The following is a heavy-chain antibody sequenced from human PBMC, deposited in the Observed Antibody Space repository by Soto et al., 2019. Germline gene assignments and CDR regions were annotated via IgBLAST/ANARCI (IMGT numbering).Heavy chain of an antibody. CDR2: IYYDGRNK. Sequence: QVQLVESGGGVVQPGRSLRLSCAASGFIFNTYGMNWVRQAPGKGLEWVAVIYYDGRNKYYADSVKGRFTISRDNSKKTLNLQMDSLRVEDAAVYYCARDLGELCPSVGGYWGQGTLVTVSS. CDR1: GFIFNTYG. D-gene: IGHD1-26*01. CDR3: ARDLGELCPSVGGY. V-gene: IGHV3-33*01. J-gene: IGHJ4*02.